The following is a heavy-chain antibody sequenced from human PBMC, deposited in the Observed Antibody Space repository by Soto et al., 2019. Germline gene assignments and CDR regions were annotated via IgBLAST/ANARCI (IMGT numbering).Heavy chain of an antibody. D-gene: IGHD3-10*01. CDR2: IIPIFGTA. Sequence: ASVKVSCEASGGTFSSYAISCVRQAPGQGLEWMGGIIPIFGTANYAQKFQGRVTITADESTSTAYMELSSLRSEDTAVYYCASGTVRFGELFYYYGMDVWGQGTTVTVSS. J-gene: IGHJ6*02. CDR1: GGTFSSYA. V-gene: IGHV1-69*13. CDR3: ASGTVRFGELFYYYGMDV.